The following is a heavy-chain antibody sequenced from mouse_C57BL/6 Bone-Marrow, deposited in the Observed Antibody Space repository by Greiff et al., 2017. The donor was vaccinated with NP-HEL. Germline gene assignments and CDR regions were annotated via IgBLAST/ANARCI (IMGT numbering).Heavy chain of an antibody. Sequence: DVMLVESGEGLVKPGGSLKLSCAASGFTFSSYAMSWVRQTPEKRLEWVAYISSGGDYIYYADTVKGRFTISRDNARNTLYLQMSSLKSEDTAMYYCTRETVTPFAYWGQGTLVTVSA. CDR1: GFTFSSYA. D-gene: IGHD2-3*01. J-gene: IGHJ3*01. CDR2: ISSGGDYI. CDR3: TRETVTPFAY. V-gene: IGHV5-9-1*02.